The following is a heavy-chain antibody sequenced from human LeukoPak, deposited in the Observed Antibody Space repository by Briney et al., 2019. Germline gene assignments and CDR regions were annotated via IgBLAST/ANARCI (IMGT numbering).Heavy chain of an antibody. D-gene: IGHD2-2*01. CDR2: ISSSGSTI. CDR1: GFTFSSCE. J-gene: IGHJ4*02. Sequence: PGGSLRLSCAASGFTFSSCEMNWVRQAPGKGLEWVSYISSSGSTIYYADSVKGRFTISRDNAKNSLYLQMNSLRAEDTAVYYCARGGSIVVVPAAPFDYWGQGTLVTVSS. V-gene: IGHV3-48*03. CDR3: ARGGSIVVVPAAPFDY.